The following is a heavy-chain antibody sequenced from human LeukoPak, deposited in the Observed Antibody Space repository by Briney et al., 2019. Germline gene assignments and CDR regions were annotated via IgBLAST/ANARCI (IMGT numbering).Heavy chain of an antibody. CDR3: AMSGSGSYYSYYYCYMDV. CDR2: IYYSGST. CDR1: GGSISYYY. V-gene: IGHV4-59*01. D-gene: IGHD1-26*01. Sequence: PSETLSLNCTVSGGSISYYYWSWIRQPPGKGLEWIGYIYYSGSTNYNPSLKSRVTISVDTSKNQFSLKLSSVTAADTAVYYCAMSGSGSYYSYYYCYMDVWGKGTTVTISS. J-gene: IGHJ6*03.